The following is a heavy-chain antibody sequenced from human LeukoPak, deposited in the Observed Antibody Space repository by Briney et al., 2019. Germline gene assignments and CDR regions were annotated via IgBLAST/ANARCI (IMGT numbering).Heavy chain of an antibody. CDR2: ISSSGSTR. Sequence: GRSLRLSCAASGFTFSTYEMNWVRQAPGKGLEWVSHISSSGSTRYYADSVKGRFTISRDNAKNSLYLQMNSLRAEDTAVYYCTSCYVLDAFDIWGQGTMVTVSS. V-gene: IGHV3-48*03. D-gene: IGHD2-2*01. J-gene: IGHJ3*02. CDR3: TSCYVLDAFDI. CDR1: GFTFSTYE.